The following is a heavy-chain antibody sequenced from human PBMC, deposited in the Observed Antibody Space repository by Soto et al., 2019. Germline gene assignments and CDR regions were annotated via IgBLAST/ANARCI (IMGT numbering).Heavy chain of an antibody. Sequence: ASVKVSCKASGGTFSSYAISWVRQAPGQGLEWIGWINPNSGGTNNAQKFQGRVTMTRDTSTSTVYMELSALILDDTAVYYCARSLLDEYSSSWRSAYYGMDVWGQGTTVTVSS. D-gene: IGHD6-13*01. CDR2: INPNSGGT. V-gene: IGHV1-2*02. J-gene: IGHJ6*02. CDR3: ARSLLDEYSSSWRSAYYGMDV. CDR1: GGTFSSYA.